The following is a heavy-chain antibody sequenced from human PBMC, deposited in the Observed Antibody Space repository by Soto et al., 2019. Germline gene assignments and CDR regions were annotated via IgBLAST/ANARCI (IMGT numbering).Heavy chain of an antibody. CDR2: FSATSENT. CDR3: AKARDQQWVRLPFDY. V-gene: IGHV3-23*01. J-gene: IGHJ4*02. Sequence: EVQLLESGGGLVQPGGSLRLSCVGSGFFFSSYTMTWVRQAPGKGLEWVSSFSATSENTYYADSVRGRFTISRDNSKNHLFLQMNRLTGGETAMYYCAKARDQQWVRLPFDYWGQGILVIVSS. CDR1: GFFFSSYT. D-gene: IGHD6-19*01.